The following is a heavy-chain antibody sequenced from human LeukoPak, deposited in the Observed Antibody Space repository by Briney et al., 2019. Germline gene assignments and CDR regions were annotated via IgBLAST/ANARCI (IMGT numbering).Heavy chain of an antibody. J-gene: IGHJ3*02. CDR2: INAGNGNT. V-gene: IGHV1-3*01. D-gene: IGHD2-21*02. Sequence: ASVKVSCKASGYNFTSYAMHWVRQAPGQRLEWMGWINAGNGNTKYSQKFQGRVTITRDTSASTAYMELSSLRSEDTAVYYCARGGGYCGGDCYGDAFDIWGQRTMVTVSS. CDR1: GYNFTSYA. CDR3: ARGGGYCGGDCYGDAFDI.